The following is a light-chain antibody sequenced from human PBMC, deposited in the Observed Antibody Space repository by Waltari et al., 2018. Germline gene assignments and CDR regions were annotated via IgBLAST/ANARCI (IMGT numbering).Light chain of an antibody. CDR1: PTVLHNSNNKNY. V-gene: IGKV4-1*01. CDR3: HQYYSSPHT. CDR2: GAS. Sequence: DSVLTQSPASLAVSLGERATIPLKPSPTVLHNSNNKNYLAWFQHKPGQPPKLLIYGASTRESGVPDRFSGSGSGTDFTLTISGLQAEDVAVYYCHQYYSSPHTFGQGTKLEIK. J-gene: IGKJ2*01.